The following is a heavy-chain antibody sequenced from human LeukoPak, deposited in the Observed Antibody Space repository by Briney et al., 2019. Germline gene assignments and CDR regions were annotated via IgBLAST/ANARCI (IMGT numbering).Heavy chain of an antibody. CDR3: AREGDSSAFHYWWDY. CDR2: IYSSGST. D-gene: IGHD2-8*02. J-gene: IGHJ4*02. Sequence: EASETVSLTCTVSGGSISGYFWSWVRQPAGKGLEWVGRIYSSGSTIYNPSLEGRVTVSLDASRNQFSLSLTSVTAADTAVYYCAREGDSSAFHYWWDYWGQGILVSVSS. CDR1: GGSISGYF. V-gene: IGHV4-4*07.